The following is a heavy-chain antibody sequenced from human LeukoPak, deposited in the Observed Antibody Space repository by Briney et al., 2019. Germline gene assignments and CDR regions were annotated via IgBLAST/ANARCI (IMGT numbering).Heavy chain of an antibody. Sequence: SDTLSLTCTVSGGSFSGYYWSWIRQPAGKGLEWIGHISTTGSTSYNPSLRSRGTMSIDTSKNQFSLKLSSVTAADTAVYYCASTLRGWSGYDFGYWGQGTLVTVSS. J-gene: IGHJ4*02. CDR2: ISTTGST. CDR3: ASTLRGWSGYDFGY. CDR1: GGSFSGYY. V-gene: IGHV4-4*07. D-gene: IGHD5-12*01.